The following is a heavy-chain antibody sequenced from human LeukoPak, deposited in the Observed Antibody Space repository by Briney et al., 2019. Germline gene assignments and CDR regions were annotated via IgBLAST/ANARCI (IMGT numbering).Heavy chain of an antibody. CDR3: ARQSGYLDY. CDR2: IYYSGST. CDR1: DGSISSYY. D-gene: IGHD3-22*01. J-gene: IGHJ4*02. V-gene: IGHV4-59*01. Sequence: SETLSLTCTVSDGSISSYYWSWIRQPPGKGLEWIGHIYYSGSTNYNPSLKSRVTISVDTSKNQFSLKVNSVTAADTAVYYCARQSGYLDYWGQGTLVTVSS.